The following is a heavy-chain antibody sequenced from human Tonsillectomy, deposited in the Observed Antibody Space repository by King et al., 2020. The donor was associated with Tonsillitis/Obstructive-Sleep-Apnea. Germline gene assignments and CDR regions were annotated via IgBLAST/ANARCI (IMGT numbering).Heavy chain of an antibody. J-gene: IGHJ4*02. CDR2: ISPYNGNT. CDR1: GYTFTSYA. V-gene: IGHV1-18*01. Sequence: QLVQSGAEVKKPGASVKVSCKASGYTFTSYAISWVRQAPGQGLEWMGWISPYNGNTNYAQKFQGRVTMTTDTSTTTAYMEWRSLRSDDTAVYYCARTNYGDHGDDYWGQGTLVTVSS. CDR3: ARTNYGDHGDDY. D-gene: IGHD4-17*01.